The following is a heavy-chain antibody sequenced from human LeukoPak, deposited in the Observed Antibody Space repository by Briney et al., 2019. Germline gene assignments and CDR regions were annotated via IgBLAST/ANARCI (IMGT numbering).Heavy chain of an antibody. CDR3: AKSLRFGELLPTDY. V-gene: IGHV3-23*01. J-gene: IGHJ4*02. Sequence: GGSLRLSCAASGFTFSSYAMSWVRQAPGKGLEWVSAISGSGGSTYYADSVKGRFTISRDNSKNTLYLQMNSLRAEDTAVYYCAKSLRFGELLPTDYWGQGTLVTVSS. CDR1: GFTFSSYA. D-gene: IGHD3-10*01. CDR2: ISGSGGST.